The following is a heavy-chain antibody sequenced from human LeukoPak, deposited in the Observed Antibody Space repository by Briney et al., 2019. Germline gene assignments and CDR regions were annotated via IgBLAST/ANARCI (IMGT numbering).Heavy chain of an antibody. CDR1: GGSFSTYY. Sequence: SETLSLTCTVSGGSFSTYYWSWFRQPPGKGLEWLGYIYYSGSTNYTPSLKSRVTISVDTSKNQLSLEVRSVTAADTAVYYCATDKYMDGDYVGWTYWGQGALGSVSS. D-gene: IGHD4-17*01. V-gene: IGHV4-59*01. CDR2: IYYSGST. J-gene: IGHJ4*02. CDR3: ATDKYMDGDYVGWTY.